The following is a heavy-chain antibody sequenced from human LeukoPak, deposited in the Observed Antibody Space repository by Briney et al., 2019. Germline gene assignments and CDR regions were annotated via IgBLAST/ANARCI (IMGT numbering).Heavy chain of an antibody. Sequence: GGSLRLSCAASGFTFSSYAMRWVRQAPGKGLEWVAVISYDGSNKYYADSVKGRFTISRDNSKNTLYLQMNSLRAEDTAVYYCARGNYDILTGYLDWGQGTLVTVSS. CDR3: ARGNYDILTGYLD. V-gene: IGHV3-30*04. J-gene: IGHJ4*02. D-gene: IGHD3-9*01. CDR1: GFTFSSYA. CDR2: ISYDGSNK.